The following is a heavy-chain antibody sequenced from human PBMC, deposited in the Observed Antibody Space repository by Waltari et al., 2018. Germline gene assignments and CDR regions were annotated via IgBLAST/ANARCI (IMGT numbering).Heavy chain of an antibody. J-gene: IGHJ3*02. CDR2: GKHHNGNP. Sequence: QVQLVQSGSELKKPGASVKVSCKASGYTFTSYAMNWVRQAPGQGLEWMGWGKHHNGNPTYGQGFTGRVVLPLDPPGRTGKSQISSLKAEEPAVYYLSRECAARHLFDAFEIRGQGNMGTVS. V-gene: IGHV7-4-1*02. CDR1: GYTFTSYA. CDR3: SRECAARHLFDAFEI.